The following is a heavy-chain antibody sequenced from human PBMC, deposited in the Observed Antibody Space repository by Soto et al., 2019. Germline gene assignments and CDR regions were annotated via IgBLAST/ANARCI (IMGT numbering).Heavy chain of an antibody. CDR1: GFTFSRYW. CDR3: ARPGGRRGSGGIDY. CDR2: IKQDGSEK. Sequence: PGGSLRLSCAASGFTFSRYWMTWVRQAPGKGLEWVANIKQDGSEKYYVDSVKGRFTISRDNAKNSLYLQMNSLRAEDTAVYYCARPGGRRGSGGIDYWGQGTLVTVSS. V-gene: IGHV3-7*05. J-gene: IGHJ4*02. D-gene: IGHD6-25*01.